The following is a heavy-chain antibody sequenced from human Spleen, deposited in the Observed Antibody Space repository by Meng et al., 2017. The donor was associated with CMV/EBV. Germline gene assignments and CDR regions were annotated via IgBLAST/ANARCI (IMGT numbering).Heavy chain of an antibody. CDR2: IHYSGTT. CDR3: ARSLRGGAVAGTLVQN. CDR1: ASITTDYYY. D-gene: IGHD6-13*01. V-gene: IGHV4-31*02. Sequence: ASITTDYYYWTWIRQHPGKGLEWIGYIHYSGTTYYNPSLKSRVSMSVDTSKNQFSLNLSSVTAADTALYYCARSLRGGAVAGTLVQNWGQGSLVTVSS. J-gene: IGHJ4*02.